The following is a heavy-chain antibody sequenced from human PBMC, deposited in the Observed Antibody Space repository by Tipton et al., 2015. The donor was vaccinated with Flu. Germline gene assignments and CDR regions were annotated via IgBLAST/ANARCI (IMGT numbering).Heavy chain of an antibody. Sequence: TLSLTCTVSGGSFSSYFWSWIRQSAGKGLEWIGRISHSGSTNYNVSLNGRVIMSVDPSKGQLSLRLNSATAADTAKYYCARDLRGYSGYTGGDAFDVWGPGTVVTVSS. J-gene: IGHJ3*01. CDR1: GGSFSSYF. D-gene: IGHD5-12*01. CDR2: ISHSGST. V-gene: IGHV4-4*07. CDR3: ARDLRGYSGYTGGDAFDV.